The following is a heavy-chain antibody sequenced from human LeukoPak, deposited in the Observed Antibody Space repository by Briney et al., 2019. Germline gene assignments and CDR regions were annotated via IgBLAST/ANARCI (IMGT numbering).Heavy chain of an antibody. CDR2: IYSGGST. CDR3: ARVRYYYDSSGYYLDY. V-gene: IGHV3-53*01. J-gene: IGHJ4*02. CDR1: GFTVSSNY. D-gene: IGHD3-22*01. Sequence: GGSLRLSCAASGFTVSSNYMSWVRQAPGKGLEWVSVIYSGGSTYYADSVKGRFTISRDNSKNTLYLQMNSLRAEDTAVYYCARVRYYYDSSGYYLDYWGQGTLVTVSS.